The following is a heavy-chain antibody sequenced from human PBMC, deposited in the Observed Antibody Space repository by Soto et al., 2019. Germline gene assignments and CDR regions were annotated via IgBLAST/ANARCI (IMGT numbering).Heavy chain of an antibody. CDR3: AKRPASIITFDY. D-gene: IGHD2-2*01. Sequence: PGGSLRLSCAASGFTFSNAGISWVRQAPGKGLEWVSTISGNGGSTYYADSVKGRFTISRDNSKNMLFLQINSLRDDDSAVYYCAKRPASIITFDYWGQGTPVTVSS. V-gene: IGHV3-23*01. CDR1: GFTFSNAG. J-gene: IGHJ4*02. CDR2: ISGNGGST.